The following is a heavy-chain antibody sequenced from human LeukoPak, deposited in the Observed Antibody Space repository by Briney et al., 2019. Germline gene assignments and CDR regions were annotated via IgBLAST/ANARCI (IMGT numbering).Heavy chain of an antibody. CDR3: ARAGVTVTYYYCYYGMDV. J-gene: IGHJ6*02. D-gene: IGHD4-17*01. Sequence: ASVKVSCKASGYTFTSYYMHWVRQPPGQGREWMGIINHSGDSTSYAQKFHGRVTMTRETSTRTIYMELSSLRSEDTAVCYYARAGVTVTYYYCYYGMDVWGQGSTVTLSS. CDR1: GYTFTSYY. CDR2: INHSGDST. V-gene: IGHV1-46*01.